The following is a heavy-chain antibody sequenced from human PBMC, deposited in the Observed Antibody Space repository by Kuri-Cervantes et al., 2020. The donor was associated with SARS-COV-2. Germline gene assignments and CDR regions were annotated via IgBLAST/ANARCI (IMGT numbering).Heavy chain of an antibody. V-gene: IGHV4-4*07. Sequence: GSLRLSCTVSGGSISSHYWSWIRQPAGKGLEWIGRIYTSGNTNYNPSLKSRIIMSVDTSKNQFSLKLSSVTAADTAAYYCARGVTVYYYYYMDVWGKGTTVTVSS. CDR3: ARGVTVYYYYYMDV. J-gene: IGHJ6*03. CDR2: IYTSGNT. D-gene: IGHD3-10*01. CDR1: GGSISSHY.